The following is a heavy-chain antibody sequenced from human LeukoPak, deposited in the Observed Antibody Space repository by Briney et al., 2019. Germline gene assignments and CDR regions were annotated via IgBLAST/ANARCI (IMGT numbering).Heavy chain of an antibody. CDR3: AKSSYCTGGSCFWFDP. Sequence: GGSLRLSCAVSGFTFSSYAMSWVRQAPGKGLEWVSSISGSGGSTYYADSVKGRFTVSRDNSKNTLYLQMNSVRAEDTAVYVCAKSSYCTGGSCFWFDPWGRGTLVTVSS. D-gene: IGHD2-15*01. J-gene: IGHJ5*02. CDR2: ISGSGGST. V-gene: IGHV3-23*01. CDR1: GFTFSSYA.